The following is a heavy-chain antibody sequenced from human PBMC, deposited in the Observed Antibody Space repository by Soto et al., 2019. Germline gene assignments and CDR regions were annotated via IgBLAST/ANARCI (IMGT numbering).Heavy chain of an antibody. Sequence: EVQLLESGGGLVQPGGSLRVSCVVSGFTFSSYAMSWVRETPGKGLEWVSAISGSGGSTYYADSVKGRFTISRDNSKNTLYLQVNRLRVEDTAVYYCAKPRDIQLWFLFDYWGQGTLVTVSS. CDR1: GFTFSSYA. J-gene: IGHJ4*02. D-gene: IGHD5-18*01. CDR3: AKPRDIQLWFLFDY. CDR2: ISGSGGST. V-gene: IGHV3-23*01.